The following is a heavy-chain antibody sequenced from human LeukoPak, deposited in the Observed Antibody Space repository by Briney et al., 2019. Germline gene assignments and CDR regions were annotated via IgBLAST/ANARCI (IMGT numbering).Heavy chain of an antibody. Sequence: GGSLRLSCAASGFTVSSNYMSWVRQAPGKGLEGVSVIYSGGSTYYADSVKGRFTISRDNSKNTLYLQMNSLRAEDTAVYYCARYRGSGPYYYYYYMDVWGKGTTVTVSS. D-gene: IGHD1-26*01. CDR3: ARYRGSGPYYYYYYMDV. J-gene: IGHJ6*03. CDR1: GFTVSSNY. CDR2: IYSGGST. V-gene: IGHV3-53*01.